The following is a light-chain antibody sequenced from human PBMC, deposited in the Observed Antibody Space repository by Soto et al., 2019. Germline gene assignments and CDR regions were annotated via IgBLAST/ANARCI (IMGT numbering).Light chain of an antibody. CDR2: DAS. V-gene: IGKV3-11*01. CDR1: QSISSSH. J-gene: IGKJ5*01. Sequence: EVVLTQSPATLSLSPGERATLSCRASQSISSSHLAWYQQKPGQAPRLLIYDASNRATGIPARFSGSGSGTDFTLTISSLEPEDFAVYYCQQRGNWPPFTFGQGTRLEIK. CDR3: QQRGNWPPFT.